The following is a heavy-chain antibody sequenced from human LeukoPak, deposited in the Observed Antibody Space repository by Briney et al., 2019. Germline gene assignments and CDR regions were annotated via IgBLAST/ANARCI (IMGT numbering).Heavy chain of an antibody. J-gene: IGHJ4*02. CDR2: MNSNSGNT. V-gene: IGHV1-8*01. D-gene: IGHD6-19*01. CDR1: GYIFTSYD. CDR3: ARVEAGTHVPVDY. Sequence: ASVKVSCKASGYIFTSYDINWVRQATGQGLEWMGWMNSNSGNTGYAQKFQGRVTMTRNTSISTAYMELFSLRSEDTAVYYCARVEAGTHVPVDYWGQGTLVTVSS.